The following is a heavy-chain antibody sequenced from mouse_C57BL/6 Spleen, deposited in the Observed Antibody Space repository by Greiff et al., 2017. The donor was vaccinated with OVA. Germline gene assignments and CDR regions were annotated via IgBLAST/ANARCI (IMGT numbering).Heavy chain of an antibody. CDR1: GFSLTSYG. J-gene: IGHJ4*01. D-gene: IGHD1-1*01. CDR3: AKIRYYGSSYAFYAMDY. V-gene: IGHV2-5*01. Sequence: QVQLQQSGPGLVQPSQSLSITCTVSGFSLTSYGVHWVRQSPGKGLEWLGVIWRGGSTDYNAAFMSRLSITKDNSKSQVFFKMNSLQADDTAIYYCAKIRYYGSSYAFYAMDYWGQGTSVTVSS. CDR2: IWRGGST.